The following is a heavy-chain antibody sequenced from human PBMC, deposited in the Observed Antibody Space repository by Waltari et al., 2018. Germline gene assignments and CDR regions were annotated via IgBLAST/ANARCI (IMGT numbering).Heavy chain of an antibody. CDR1: GFTFDDYV. J-gene: IGHJ4*02. CDR2: ISWNSGSI. CDR3: AKAAAWQLDY. Sequence: EVQLVESGGGLVQPGRSLRLSCAASGFTFDDYVMHWVRQAPGKGLEWVSGISWNSGSIGYADSVKGRFTISRDNAKNSLYLQMNSLRAEDTALYYCAKAAAWQLDYWGQGTLVTVSS. V-gene: IGHV3-9*01. D-gene: IGHD6-6*01.